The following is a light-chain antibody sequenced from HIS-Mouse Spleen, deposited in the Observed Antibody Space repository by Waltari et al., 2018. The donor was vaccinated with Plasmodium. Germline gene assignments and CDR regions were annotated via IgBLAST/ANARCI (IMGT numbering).Light chain of an antibody. V-gene: IGKV3-15*01. CDR3: QQYNNWSVT. CDR1: QSVSSN. J-gene: IGKJ3*01. Sequence: EIVMTQSPATLSVSPGERATLSCRASQSVSSNLAWYQQKTGQAPRLLIYGASTRATGIPARFSGSGSGTEFTRTISSLQSEDVAVYYCQQYNNWSVTFGPGTKVDIK. CDR2: GAS.